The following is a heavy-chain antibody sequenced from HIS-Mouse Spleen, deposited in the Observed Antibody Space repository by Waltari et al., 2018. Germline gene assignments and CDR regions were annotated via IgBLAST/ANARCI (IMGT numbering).Heavy chain of an antibody. V-gene: IGHV4-39*07. CDR3: AREIPYSSSWYDWYFDL. CDR2: IYYSGST. D-gene: IGHD6-13*01. CDR1: GGSISSSSYY. J-gene: IGHJ2*01. Sequence: QLQLQESGPGLVKPSETLSLTCTVSGGSISSSSYYWGWIRQPPGKGLEWIGSIYYSGSTYYNPSLKSRVTISEDTSRNQFSRRLSSVTAADPAVYYCAREIPYSSSWYDWYFDLWGRGTLVTVSS.